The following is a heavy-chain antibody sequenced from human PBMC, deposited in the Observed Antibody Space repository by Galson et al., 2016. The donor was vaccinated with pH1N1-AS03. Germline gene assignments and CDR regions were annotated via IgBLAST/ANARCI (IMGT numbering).Heavy chain of an antibody. V-gene: IGHV3-74*01. CDR3: ARDKIPYYYDSSSYYPHYFDY. Sequence: SLRLSCAASGFSFSTYWMHWVRQAPGKGLVWVSHINSDGSTTNYADSVKGRFTISRDNAKRTLYLQMNSLRAEDTAVYYCARDKIPYYYDSSSYYPHYFDYWGQGTLVTVSS. CDR2: INSDGSTT. D-gene: IGHD3-22*01. CDR1: GFSFSTYW. J-gene: IGHJ4*02.